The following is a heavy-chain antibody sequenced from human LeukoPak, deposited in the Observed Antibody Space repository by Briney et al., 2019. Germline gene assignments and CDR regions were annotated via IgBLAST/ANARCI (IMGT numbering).Heavy chain of an antibody. CDR2: IKSDGSNT. J-gene: IGHJ5*01. CDR1: GFTFSSYW. CDR3: AKENVAAALPDNWFDS. Sequence: PGGSLRLSCAASGFTFSSYWMHWVRQVPGRGLVWVAHIKSDGSNTNYADSVKGRFTISRDNAENTLFLQMNSLTVEDTAVYYCAKENVAAALPDNWFDSWGQGTLVTVSS. D-gene: IGHD2-2*01. V-gene: IGHV3-74*01.